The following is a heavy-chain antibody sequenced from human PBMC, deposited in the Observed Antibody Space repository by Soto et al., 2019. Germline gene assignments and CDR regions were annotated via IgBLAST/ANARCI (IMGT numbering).Heavy chain of an antibody. J-gene: IGHJ4*02. CDR1: GGALISSSC. D-gene: IGHD2-8*01. Sequence: SETLSLTCAVSGGALISSSCLMLFRQPPGKTLEWLGEIFYSGSTKYNPSLNSRVTISADQSKNDFSLRLSSVTAADTAVYYCVHHGGVPYYHDFWGQGMLVTVSS. CDR3: VHHGGVPYYHDF. V-gene: IGHV4-4*02. CDR2: IFYSGST.